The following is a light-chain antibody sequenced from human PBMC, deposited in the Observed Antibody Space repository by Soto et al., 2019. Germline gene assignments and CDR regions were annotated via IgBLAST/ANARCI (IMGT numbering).Light chain of an antibody. Sequence: DIQMTQSPSTLSASVGDRVTITCRANQTVNKWLAWYQQKPGEAPTVLIYDAPTLKGGVPSRFSGSGSGTEFTLTISSLQPDDFAFYYCQQYSRYSFTFGPGTKVEI. CDR2: DAP. CDR1: QTVNKW. J-gene: IGKJ3*01. V-gene: IGKV1-5*01. CDR3: QQYSRYSFT.